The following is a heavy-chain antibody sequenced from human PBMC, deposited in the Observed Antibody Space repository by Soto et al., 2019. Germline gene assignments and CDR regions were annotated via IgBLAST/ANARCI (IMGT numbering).Heavy chain of an antibody. Sequence: GGSLRLSCAASGFTFSSYAMSWVRQAPGKGLEWVSAISGSGGSTYYADSVKGRFTISRDNSKNTLYLQMNSLRAEDTAVYYCAREYCSSTSCQGHYYYYYGMDVWGQGTTVTVSS. CDR2: ISGSGGST. CDR3: AREYCSSTSCQGHYYYYYGMDV. V-gene: IGHV3-23*01. D-gene: IGHD2-2*01. CDR1: GFTFSSYA. J-gene: IGHJ6*02.